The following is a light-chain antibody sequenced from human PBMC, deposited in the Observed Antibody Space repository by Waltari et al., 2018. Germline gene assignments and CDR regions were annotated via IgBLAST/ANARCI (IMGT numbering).Light chain of an antibody. J-gene: IGLJ2*01. V-gene: IGLV2-11*01. CDR3: CSYAGSYNWV. CDR2: DVN. Sequence: QSALTQPRSVSGSPGQSVTISCTGTSSDVGGYNFVSWYQQHPGKAPQLMIYDVNRRPSGVPDRFSGSKSVNTASLTVSGLQAEDEADYYCCSYAGSYNWVFGGGTTLTVL. CDR1: SSDVGGYNF.